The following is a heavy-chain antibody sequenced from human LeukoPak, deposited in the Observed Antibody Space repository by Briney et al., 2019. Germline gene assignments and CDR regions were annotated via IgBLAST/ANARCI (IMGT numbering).Heavy chain of an antibody. CDR3: ARGMTTVTTS. CDR1: GGSISSSSYY. V-gene: IGHV4-39*07. CDR2: IYYSGST. Sequence: PSETLSLTCTVSGGSISSSSYYWGWIRQPPGKGLEWVGSIYYSGSTYYNPSLKSRVTISVDTSKNQFSLKLSSVTAADTAVYYCARGMTTVTTSWGQGTLVTVSS. J-gene: IGHJ5*02. D-gene: IGHD4-17*01.